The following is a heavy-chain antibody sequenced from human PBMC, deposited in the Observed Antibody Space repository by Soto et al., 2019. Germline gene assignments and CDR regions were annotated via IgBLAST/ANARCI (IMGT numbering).Heavy chain of an antibody. J-gene: IGHJ3*02. V-gene: IGHV4-34*01. CDR2: INHSGST. CDR1: GGSFSGYY. D-gene: IGHD6-19*01. Sequence: PSETLSLTCAVYGGSFSGYYWSWIRQPPGKGLEWIGEINHSGSTNYNPSLKSRVTISVDTSKNQFSLKLSSVTAADTAVYYCASIAVAGHDAFDIWGQGTMVT. CDR3: ASIAVAGHDAFDI.